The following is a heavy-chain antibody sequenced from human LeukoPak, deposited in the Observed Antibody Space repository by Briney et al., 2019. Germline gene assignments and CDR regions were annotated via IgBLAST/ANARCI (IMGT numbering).Heavy chain of an antibody. V-gene: IGHV3-30*18. Sequence: GGSLRLSCAASGFTFSTYGIHWVRQAPGKGLEWVSVISYDGNNKYYADSVKGRFTISRDNSKNTLYLKMNSLRAEDTAVYYCAKGGQQLDEYYFDYWGQGTLVTVSS. D-gene: IGHD6-13*01. CDR2: ISYDGNNK. J-gene: IGHJ4*02. CDR3: AKGGQQLDEYYFDY. CDR1: GFTFSTYG.